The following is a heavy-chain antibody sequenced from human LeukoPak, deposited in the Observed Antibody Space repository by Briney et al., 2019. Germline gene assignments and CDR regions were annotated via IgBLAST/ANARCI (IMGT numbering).Heavy chain of an antibody. Sequence: GASVKVSCKASGYTFTSYGISWVRQAPGQGLEWMGWIRAYNGNTNYAQKLQGSVTMTTDTSTSTPYMVLRSLRSDDTAVYYCARDRRYYDSSGYLAYWGQGTLVTVSS. J-gene: IGHJ4*02. CDR1: GYTFTSYG. CDR3: ARDRRYYDSSGYLAY. CDR2: IRAYNGNT. D-gene: IGHD3-22*01. V-gene: IGHV1-18*01.